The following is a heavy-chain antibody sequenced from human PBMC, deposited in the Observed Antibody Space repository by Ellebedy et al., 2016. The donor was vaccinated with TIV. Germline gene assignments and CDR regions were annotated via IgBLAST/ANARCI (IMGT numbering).Heavy chain of an antibody. D-gene: IGHD1-14*01. CDR3: AKGPAGYNDGKHDF. CDR2: ISWNSGTI. J-gene: IGHJ4*02. Sequence: SLKISCAASGFTFDDYAMHWVRQAPGKGLEWVSVISWNSGTIGHEDSVKGRFTISRDNAKNSLYLHMNSLRAEDTALYYWAKGPAGYNDGKHDFWGQGTLVVVSS. V-gene: IGHV3-9*01. CDR1: GFTFDDYA.